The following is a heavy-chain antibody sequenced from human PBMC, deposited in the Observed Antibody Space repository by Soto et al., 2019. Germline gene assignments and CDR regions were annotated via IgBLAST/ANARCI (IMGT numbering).Heavy chain of an antibody. V-gene: IGHV4-4*07. CDR1: GRSMSGYY. CDR2: IYTSGTT. D-gene: IGHD2-15*01. Sequence: SETLSLTCTVSGRSMSGYYWSWIRQPAGERLEWIGRIYTSGTTDFNPSLKGRVTMSVDTSKNQFSLKLTSVTAADTAVYYCARDKCSGGSCYYASYSRWFDPWGQGTLVTVSS. CDR3: ARDKCSGGSCYYASYSRWFDP. J-gene: IGHJ5*02.